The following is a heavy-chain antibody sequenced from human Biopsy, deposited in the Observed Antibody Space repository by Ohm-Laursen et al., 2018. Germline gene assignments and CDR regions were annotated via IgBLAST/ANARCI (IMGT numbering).Heavy chain of an antibody. CDR1: GFTFNSYG. V-gene: IGHV3-30*18. J-gene: IGHJ6*02. D-gene: IGHD5-18*01. Sequence: SLRLSCSASGFTFNSYGMQWVRQAPGKGLEWVAFIFYDGSNTYYADSVKGRFTISRDNSRDTLYLQMSSLRAEDTAVYYCAKDRYNYTPIGGFSMDVWGQGTTVTVSS. CDR2: IFYDGSNT. CDR3: AKDRYNYTPIGGFSMDV.